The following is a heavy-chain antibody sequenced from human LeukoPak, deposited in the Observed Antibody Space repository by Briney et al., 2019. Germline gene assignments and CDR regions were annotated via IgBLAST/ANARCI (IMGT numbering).Heavy chain of an antibody. D-gene: IGHD4-17*01. CDR2: IRYDGSNK. Sequence: PGGALRLSCAASVFTFSSYGMHWVRPPPGQGLEWVAFIRYDGSNKYYADSVKGRFTITRDNSRDTLHLQMNSLRAEDTAVYYCAKDNYDYGDYDGGDYWGQGTLVTVSS. V-gene: IGHV3-30*02. J-gene: IGHJ4*02. CDR1: VFTFSSYG. CDR3: AKDNYDYGDYDGGDY.